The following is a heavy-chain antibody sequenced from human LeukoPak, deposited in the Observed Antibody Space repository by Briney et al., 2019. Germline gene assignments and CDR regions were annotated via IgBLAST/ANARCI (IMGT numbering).Heavy chain of an antibody. CDR2: IYYSGST. V-gene: IGHV4-59*08. J-gene: IGHJ4*02. CDR1: GGSISSYY. D-gene: IGHD6-19*01. Sequence: SETLSLTCTVSGGSISSYYWSWIRQPPGRGLEWIGYIYYSGSTNYNPSLKSRVTISVDTSKNQFSLKLSSVTAADMAVYYCARRTPAGSCWYPFDLWGQGTLVTVSS. CDR3: ARRTPAGSCWYPFDL.